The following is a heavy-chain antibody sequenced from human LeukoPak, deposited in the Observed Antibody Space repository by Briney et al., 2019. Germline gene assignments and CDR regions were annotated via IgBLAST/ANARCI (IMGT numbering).Heavy chain of an antibody. CDR1: GYTFTSYA. D-gene: IGHD4/OR15-4a*01. J-gene: IGHJ3*02. Sequence: ASVKVSCKASGYTFTSYAMHWVRQAPGQRLEWMGWSNAGNGNTKYSQEFQGRVTITRDTSASTAYMELSSLRSEDTAVYYCARATWYGGNPSGAFDIWGQGTMVTVSS. CDR2: SNAGNGNT. CDR3: ARATWYGGNPSGAFDI. V-gene: IGHV1-3*02.